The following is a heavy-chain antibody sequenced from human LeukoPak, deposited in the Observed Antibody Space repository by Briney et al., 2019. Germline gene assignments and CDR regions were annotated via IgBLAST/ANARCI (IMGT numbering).Heavy chain of an antibody. V-gene: IGHV3-64*01. CDR3: ARGGGAGGYCSSTSCYGTSDY. J-gene: IGHJ4*02. CDR1: GFTFSSYA. D-gene: IGHD2-2*01. CDR2: ISSNGGST. Sequence: GGSLRLSCAASGFTFSSYAMHWVRQAPGKGLEYVSAISSNGGSTYYANSVKGRFTISRDNSKNALYLQMGSLRAEDMAVYYCARGGGAGGYCSSTSCYGTSDYWGQGTLVTVSS.